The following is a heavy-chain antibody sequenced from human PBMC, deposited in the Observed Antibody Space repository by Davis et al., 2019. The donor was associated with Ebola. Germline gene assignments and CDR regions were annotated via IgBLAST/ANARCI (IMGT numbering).Heavy chain of an antibody. D-gene: IGHD3-16*01. V-gene: IGHV1-69*13. CDR3: ARKRQGGEWHFDS. CDR1: GGTFSNYV. Sequence: SVKVSCKASGGTFSNYVINWVRQAPGQGLEWMGGLIPIFGSATYAHRFQDRVTITADESTSTAYMELSSLASEDTAVYYCARKRQGGEWHFDSWGQGTLVTVPS. CDR2: LIPIFGSA. J-gene: IGHJ4*02.